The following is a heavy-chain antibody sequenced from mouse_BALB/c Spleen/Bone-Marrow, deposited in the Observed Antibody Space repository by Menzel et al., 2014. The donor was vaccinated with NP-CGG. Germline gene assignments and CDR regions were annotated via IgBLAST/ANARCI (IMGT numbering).Heavy chain of an antibody. CDR1: GFNIKDTY. CDR3: APYYYGRWFAN. Sequence: VQLHQSGAELVKPGASVELSCTASGFNIKDTYMHWVKQRPEQGLEWIGRIDPANGNIKYDPKFQGKATITADTSSNTAYLQLSSLTSEDTAVYYCAPYYYGRWFANWGQGTLVTVSA. D-gene: IGHD1-1*01. CDR2: IDPANGNI. J-gene: IGHJ3*01. V-gene: IGHV14-3*02.